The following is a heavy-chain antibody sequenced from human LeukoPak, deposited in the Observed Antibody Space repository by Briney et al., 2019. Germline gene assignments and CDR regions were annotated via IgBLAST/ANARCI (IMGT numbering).Heavy chain of an antibody. CDR3: TRHYYDSSGYYFDY. CDR1: GFTFSGSA. CDR2: IRSKANSYAT. V-gene: IGHV3-73*01. Sequence: GGSLRLSCAASGFTFSGSAMHWVRQASGKGLEWVGRIRSKANSYATAYAASVKGRFTISRDDSKNTAYLQMNSLKTEDTAVYYCTRHYYDSSGYYFDYWGQGTLVTVSS. J-gene: IGHJ4*02. D-gene: IGHD3-22*01.